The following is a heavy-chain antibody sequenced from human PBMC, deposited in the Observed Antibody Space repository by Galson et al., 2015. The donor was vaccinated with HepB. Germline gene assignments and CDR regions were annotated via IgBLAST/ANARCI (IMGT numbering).Heavy chain of an antibody. J-gene: IGHJ3*02. Sequence: SLRLSCAASGFTVSSNYMSWVRQAPGKGLEWVSVLYSGGSTYYADSVKGRFTISRHNSNNTLYLKMNSLRAEDTAVYYCARVSSFWSGSGSYAFDIWGQGTMVTVSS. CDR1: GFTVSSNY. D-gene: IGHD3-10*01. CDR3: ARVSSFWSGSGSYAFDI. V-gene: IGHV3-53*04. CDR2: LYSGGST.